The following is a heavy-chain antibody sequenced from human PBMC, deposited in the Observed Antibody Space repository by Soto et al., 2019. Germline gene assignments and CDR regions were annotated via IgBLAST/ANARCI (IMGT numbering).Heavy chain of an antibody. V-gene: IGHV3-21*01. J-gene: IGHJ4*02. CDR1: GFTFSSYS. D-gene: IGHD2-2*01. CDR3: ARDKTPDIVVVPSFDY. Sequence: EVQLVESGGGLVKPGGSLRLSCEASGFTFSSYSMNWVRQAPGKGLEWVSSISSSSSYIYYADSVKGRFTISRDNAKNSLYLQMNSLRAEDTAVYYCARDKTPDIVVVPSFDYWGQGTLVTVSS. CDR2: ISSSSSYI.